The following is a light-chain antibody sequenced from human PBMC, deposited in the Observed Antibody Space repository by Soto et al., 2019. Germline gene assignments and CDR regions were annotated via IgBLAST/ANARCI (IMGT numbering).Light chain of an antibody. J-gene: IGKJ2*01. CDR1: QYVSSNS. CDR2: GAS. V-gene: IGKV3-20*01. Sequence: EIVLTQSPDTLSLSPGERATLSCRASQYVSSNSLAWYQQRPGQAPRLLIYGASTRATGIPDRFSVSGSGTAFTLTISRLEPEDFAVYYCQQYGSSPRTFGQGTKLEIK. CDR3: QQYGSSPRT.